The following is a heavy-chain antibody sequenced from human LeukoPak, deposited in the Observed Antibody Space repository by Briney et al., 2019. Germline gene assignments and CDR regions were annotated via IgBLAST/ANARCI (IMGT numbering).Heavy chain of an antibody. V-gene: IGHV3-43D*04. J-gene: IGHJ6*03. Sequence: GGSLRLSCAASGFTFDDYAMHWVRQAPGKGLEWVSLISWDGGSTYYADSVKGRFTISRDNSKNSLYLQMNSLRAEDTALYYCAKGDYGGHYYYYYMDVWAKGPRSPSP. D-gene: IGHD4-23*01. CDR3: AKGDYGGHYYYYYMDV. CDR1: GFTFDDYA. CDR2: ISWDGGST.